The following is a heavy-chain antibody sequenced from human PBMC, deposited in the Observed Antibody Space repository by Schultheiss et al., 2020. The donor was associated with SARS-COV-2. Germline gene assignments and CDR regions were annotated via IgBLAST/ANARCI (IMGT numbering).Heavy chain of an antibody. Sequence: GGSLRLSCAASGFTFSSYAMHWVRQAPGKGLEWVAAISYEGGNKFYADSVKGRFTISRDNSKNTLYLQMNSLRAEDTAVYYCARDDSSSWDYWGQGTLVTVSS. CDR1: GFTFSSYA. CDR2: ISYEGGNK. D-gene: IGHD6-13*01. V-gene: IGHV3-30*04. J-gene: IGHJ4*02. CDR3: ARDDSSSWDY.